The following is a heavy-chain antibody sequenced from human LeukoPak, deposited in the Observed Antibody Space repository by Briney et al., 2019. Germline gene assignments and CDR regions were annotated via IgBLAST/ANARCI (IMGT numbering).Heavy chain of an antibody. CDR1: GFTFSSYG. V-gene: IGHV3-30*03. J-gene: IGHJ4*02. Sequence: GRSLRLSCAASGFTFSSYGMHWVRQAPGKGLEWVAVISYDGSNKYYADSVKGRFTISRDNSKNTLYLQMNSLRAEDTAVYYCARDRGGVYSSSWYYFDYWGQGTLVTVSS. CDR3: ARDRGGVYSSSWYYFDY. CDR2: ISYDGSNK. D-gene: IGHD6-13*01.